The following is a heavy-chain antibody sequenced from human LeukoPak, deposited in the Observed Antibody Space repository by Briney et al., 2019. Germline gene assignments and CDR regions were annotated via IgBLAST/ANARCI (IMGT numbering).Heavy chain of an antibody. Sequence: SETLSLTCAVYGGSFSGYYWSWIRQPPGKGLEWIGEINHSGSTNYNPSLKSRVTISVDTSENQFSLKLSSVTAADTAVYYCARGRCSSTSCYARARHDAFDIWGQGTMVTVSS. CDR3: ARGRCSSTSCYARARHDAFDI. CDR1: GGSFSGYY. D-gene: IGHD2-2*01. V-gene: IGHV4-34*01. CDR2: INHSGST. J-gene: IGHJ3*02.